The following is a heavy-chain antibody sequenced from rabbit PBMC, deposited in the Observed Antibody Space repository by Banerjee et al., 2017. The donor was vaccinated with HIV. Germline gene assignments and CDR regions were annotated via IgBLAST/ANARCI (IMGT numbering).Heavy chain of an antibody. CDR2: IGAGSSGST. D-gene: IGHD6-1*01. Sequence: QSLEESGGDLVKPGASLTLTCTASGFSFSSRYYMCWVRQAPGKGLEWIACIGAGSSGSTYYASWAKGRFTISKTSSTTVTLRMTSLTAADTATYFCARDMGYVAYAWDLWGQGTLVTVS. J-gene: IGHJ3*01. V-gene: IGHV1S40*01. CDR1: GFSFSSRYY. CDR3: ARDMGYVAYAWDL.